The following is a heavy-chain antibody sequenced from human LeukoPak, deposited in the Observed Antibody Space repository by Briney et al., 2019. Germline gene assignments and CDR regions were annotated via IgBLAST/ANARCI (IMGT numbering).Heavy chain of an antibody. CDR1: GGSFSGYY. J-gene: IGHJ4*02. Sequence: SETLSLTCAVYGGSFSGYYWSWIRQPPGKGLEWIGEINHSGSTNYNPSLKSRVTISVDTSKNQFSLKLSSVTAADTAVYYCAREPGNWNGVPTVYFDYWGQGTLVTVSS. D-gene: IGHD1-1*01. V-gene: IGHV4-34*01. CDR2: INHSGST. CDR3: AREPGNWNGVPTVYFDY.